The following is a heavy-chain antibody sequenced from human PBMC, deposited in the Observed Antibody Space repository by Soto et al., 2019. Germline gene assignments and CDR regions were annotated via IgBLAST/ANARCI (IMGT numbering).Heavy chain of an antibody. CDR1: GGSISSSNYY. V-gene: IGHV4-39*01. D-gene: IGHD6-6*01. CDR3: ARRSSSSLGSLFDP. CDR2: IYNSGST. Sequence: SETLSLTCSVSGGSISSSNYYWGWIRQPPGKGLEWIGSIYNSGSTYYNPSLESRVTMSVDTSKNQFSLKLSSVTPTDTAVYYCARRSSSSLGSLFDPWGRGILVTVS. J-gene: IGHJ5*02.